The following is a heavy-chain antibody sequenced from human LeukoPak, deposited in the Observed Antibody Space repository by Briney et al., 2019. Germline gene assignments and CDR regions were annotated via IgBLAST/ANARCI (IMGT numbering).Heavy chain of an antibody. D-gene: IGHD6-19*01. CDR1: GFTFSSYW. Sequence: GGSLRLSCAASGFTFSSYWMHWVRQAPGKGLVWVSRISSDGSSTIYADSVKGRFTISRDNAKNTLYLQMNSLRAEDTAVYYCARDRGGSGPTTTDSWSQGTLVTVSS. CDR3: ARDRGGSGPTTTDS. J-gene: IGHJ4*02. CDR2: ISSDGSST. V-gene: IGHV3-74*01.